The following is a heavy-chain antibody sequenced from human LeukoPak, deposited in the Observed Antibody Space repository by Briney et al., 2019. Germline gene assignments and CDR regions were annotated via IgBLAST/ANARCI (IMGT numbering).Heavy chain of an antibody. V-gene: IGHV3-23*01. CDR1: GFTFTTYA. J-gene: IGHJ6*03. CDR3: ARDSYFDWLPNYYYYYYYMDV. CDR2: ISGSGDNT. Sequence: GGSLRLSCAASGFTFTTYAMSWVRQAPGKGLEWVSAISGSGDNTYYADSVKGRFTISRDSSKNMLYLQMNSLRAEDTAVYYCARDSYFDWLPNYYYYYYYMDVWGKGTTVTISS. D-gene: IGHD3-9*01.